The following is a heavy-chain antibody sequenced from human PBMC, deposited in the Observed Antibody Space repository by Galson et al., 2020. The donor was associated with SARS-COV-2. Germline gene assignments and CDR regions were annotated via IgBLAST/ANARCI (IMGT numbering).Heavy chain of an antibody. CDR1: GFIFSDSY. CDR3: ARDMHCPGGVCRFYGLDV. V-gene: IGHV3-11*06. CDR2: ISRSSSYK. J-gene: IGHJ6*02. Sequence: GESLKISCVASGFIFSDSYMSWVRQAPGKGLEWVSSISRSSSYKYYADSVKGRLHVSRDNAKRSLFLQLNSLRVEDTAVYYCARDMHCPGGVCRFYGLDVWGQGTTVTVSS. D-gene: IGHD2-8*02.